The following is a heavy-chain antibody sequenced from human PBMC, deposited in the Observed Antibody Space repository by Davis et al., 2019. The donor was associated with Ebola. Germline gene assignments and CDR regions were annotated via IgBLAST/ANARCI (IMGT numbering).Heavy chain of an antibody. CDR2: ISSSGSTI. V-gene: IGHV3-11*01. Sequence: GESLKLSCAASGFIFSDYYVSWIRQAPGKGLEWVSYISSSGSTIYYADSVKGRFTISRDNAKNSLYLQMNSLRAEDTAVYYCARDPHDYGVHDAFDIWGQGTMVTVSS. CDR3: ARDPHDYGVHDAFDI. D-gene: IGHD4-17*01. J-gene: IGHJ3*02. CDR1: GFIFSDYY.